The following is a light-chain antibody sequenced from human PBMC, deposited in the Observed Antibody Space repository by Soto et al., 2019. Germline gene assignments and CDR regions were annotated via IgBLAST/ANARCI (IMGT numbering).Light chain of an antibody. CDR1: SSDIGVYNY. CDR2: EVN. Sequence: QSVLTQPASVSGSPGQSITFSCTGTSSDIGVYNYVSWYQQHPGKAPKLMIYEVNNRPSGVSNRFSGSKSGNTASLTISGLQAEDEADYYCSSYTTSNTYGFGTGTKVTVL. V-gene: IGLV2-14*01. CDR3: SSYTTSNTYG. J-gene: IGLJ1*01.